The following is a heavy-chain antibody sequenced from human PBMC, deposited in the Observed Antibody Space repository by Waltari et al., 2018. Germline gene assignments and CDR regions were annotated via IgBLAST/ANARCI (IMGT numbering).Heavy chain of an antibody. CDR2: ISGSGGST. CDR1: GFTFSSYA. J-gene: IGHJ4*02. CDR3: AKDPTDYGDYSRGYFDY. V-gene: IGHV3-23*04. Sequence: EVQLVESGGGLVQPGGSLRLSCAASGFTFSSYAMSWVRQAPGKGLEWVSAISGSGGSTYYADSVKGRFTISRDNSKNTLYLQMNSLRAEDTAVYYCAKDPTDYGDYSRGYFDYWGQGTLVTVSS. D-gene: IGHD4-17*01.